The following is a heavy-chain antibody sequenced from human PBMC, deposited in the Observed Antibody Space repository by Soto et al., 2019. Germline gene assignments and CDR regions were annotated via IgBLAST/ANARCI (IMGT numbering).Heavy chain of an antibody. CDR3: GRVAGSPDY. D-gene: IGHD1-26*01. Sequence: GGSLRLSCAASGFTVSSNYMSWVRQAPGKGLEWVSVIYSGGSTYYADSVKGRVTISRHNSKNTLYLQMNSLRSEETAVYYCGRVAGSPDYWGQGTLVTVSS. CDR1: GFTVSSNY. CDR2: IYSGGST. J-gene: IGHJ4*02. V-gene: IGHV3-53*01.